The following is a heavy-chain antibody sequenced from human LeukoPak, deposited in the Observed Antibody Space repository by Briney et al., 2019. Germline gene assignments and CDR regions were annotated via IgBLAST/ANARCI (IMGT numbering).Heavy chain of an antibody. D-gene: IGHD6-19*01. CDR1: GSTFTSYG. V-gene: IGHV1-18*01. CDR2: ISAYNGNT. CDR3: ARNRGIAVAGTFDY. J-gene: IGHJ4*02. Sequence: ASVKVSCKASGSTFTSYGISWVRQAPGQGPEWMGWISAYNGNTNYAQKLQGRVTMTTDTSTSTAYMELRSLRSDDTAVYYWARNRGIAVAGTFDYWGQGTLVTVSS.